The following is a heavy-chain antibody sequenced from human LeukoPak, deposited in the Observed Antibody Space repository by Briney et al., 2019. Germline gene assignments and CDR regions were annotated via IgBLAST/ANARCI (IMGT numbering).Heavy chain of an antibody. CDR1: GFTFSSYA. J-gene: IGHJ4*02. CDR3: ARSEIQLWYFDY. D-gene: IGHD5-18*01. CDR2: ISYDGSNK. Sequence: PGGSLRLSCAASGFTFSSYAMHWVRQAPGKGLEWVAVISYDGSNKYYADSVKGRFTISRDNSKNTLYLQMNSLRAEGTAVYYCARSEIQLWYFDYWGQGTLVTVSS. V-gene: IGHV3-30-3*01.